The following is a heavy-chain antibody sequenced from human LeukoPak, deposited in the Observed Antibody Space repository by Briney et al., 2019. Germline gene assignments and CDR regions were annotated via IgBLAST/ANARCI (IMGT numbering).Heavy chain of an antibody. J-gene: IGHJ5*02. CDR2: IIPILGIA. Sequence: GASVKVSCKASGGTFSSYAISWVRQAPGQGLEWMGRIIPILGIANYAQKFQGRVTITADKSTSTAYMELSSLRSEDTAVYYCAREGYCSGGSCYLIPNWFDPWGQGTLVTVSS. D-gene: IGHD2-15*01. CDR3: AREGYCSGGSCYLIPNWFDP. V-gene: IGHV1-69*04. CDR1: GGTFSSYA.